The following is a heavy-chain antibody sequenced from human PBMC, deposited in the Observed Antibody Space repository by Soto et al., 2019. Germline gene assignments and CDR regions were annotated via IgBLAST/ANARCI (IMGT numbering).Heavy chain of an antibody. D-gene: IGHD1-7*01. J-gene: IGHJ3*02. CDR1: GFTFSSYE. CDR2: ISSSGSTI. V-gene: IGHV3-48*03. Sequence: PGGSLRLSCAASGFTFSSYEMNWVRQAPGKGLEWVSYISSSGSTIYYADSVKGRFTISRDNAKNSLYLQMNSLRAEDTAVYYCARDPNWNYEESAFDIWGQGTMVTVS. CDR3: ARDPNWNYEESAFDI.